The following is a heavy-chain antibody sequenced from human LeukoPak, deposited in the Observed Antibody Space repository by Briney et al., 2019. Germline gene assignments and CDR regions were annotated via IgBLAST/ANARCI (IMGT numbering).Heavy chain of an antibody. V-gene: IGHV5-51*01. CDR1: GYSFTSYW. CDR3: ARLIVVPAAIAYYFDY. Sequence: GESLKISCKGSGYSFTSYWIGWVRQMPGKGLEWMGIIYPGDSDTRYSPSFQGQVTISADRSISTAYLQWSSLKASDTAMYYCARLIVVPAAIAYYFDYWGQGTWSPSPQ. J-gene: IGHJ4*02. D-gene: IGHD2-2*02. CDR2: IYPGDSDT.